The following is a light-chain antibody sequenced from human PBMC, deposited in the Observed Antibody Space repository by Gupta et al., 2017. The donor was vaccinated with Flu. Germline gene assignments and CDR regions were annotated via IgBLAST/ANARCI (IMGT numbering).Light chain of an antibody. V-gene: IGLV3-19*01. CDR3: NSRDSSTNHLSWV. J-gene: IGLJ3*02. Sequence: SPELTQDPAVSVALGQTVRITCQGASLRSYYASWYQQKPGQAPLLVIYGGNNRPSGIPDRFSGSSSGNTASLTSTGAQAEDEADYYCNSRDSSTNHLSWVFGGGTKLTVL. CDR2: GGN. CDR1: SLRSYY.